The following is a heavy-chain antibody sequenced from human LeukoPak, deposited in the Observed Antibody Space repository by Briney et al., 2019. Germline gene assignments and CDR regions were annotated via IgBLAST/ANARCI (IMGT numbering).Heavy chain of an antibody. Sequence: GGSLRLSCTASGFTFSGYWMSWVRQAPGKGLEWVANINEDGSDKDYVDSVKGRFTVSRDNAKNSLYLQLNSLRAEDTAVYYCARDVSGTYYVDYWGQGTLVTVSS. D-gene: IGHD1-26*01. CDR3: ARDVSGTYYVDY. V-gene: IGHV3-7*01. J-gene: IGHJ4*02. CDR1: GFTFSGYW. CDR2: INEDGSDK.